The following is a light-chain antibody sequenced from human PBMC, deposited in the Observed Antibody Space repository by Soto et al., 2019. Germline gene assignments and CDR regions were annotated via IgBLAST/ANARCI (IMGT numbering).Light chain of an antibody. J-gene: IGKJ4*01. CDR1: QSISTW. CDR2: KAS. V-gene: IGKV1-5*03. CDR3: QHYNTYPLT. Sequence: IQMTQSPSTLSASVGDRVTITCRASQSISTWLAWYQQKPGKAPKLLIYKASNLEGGVPSRFSGSGSGTEFTITISSLQPDDFATYYCQHYNTYPLTFGGGTTVELK.